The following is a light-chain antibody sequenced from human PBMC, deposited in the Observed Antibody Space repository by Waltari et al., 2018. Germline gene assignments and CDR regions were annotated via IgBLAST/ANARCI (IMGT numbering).Light chain of an antibody. CDR1: QSLSNW. J-gene: IGKJ1*01. Sequence: DIQMTQSPSTLSASVGDRVTITCRASQSLSNWLAWYQQKPGKAPKVLIYKASTLESGVPSRFSGSGSGTELTLTISSLQPDDFATYYCQQYRNLWTFGQGTKVEIK. CDR3: QQYRNLWT. CDR2: KAS. V-gene: IGKV1-5*03.